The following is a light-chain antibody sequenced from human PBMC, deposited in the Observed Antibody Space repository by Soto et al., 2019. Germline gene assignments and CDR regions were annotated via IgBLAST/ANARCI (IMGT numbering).Light chain of an antibody. V-gene: IGKV1-33*01. CDR1: EDVSDY. CDR2: DAS. Sequence: DIKMTQSPSSLSASVGDRVTLTCQASEDVSDYVNWYQQKPGRAHKLLIYDASKLETGVPSRFSGSGSGTDFTFTIRALPPEDFATYYGQLYKNVILTFGGGTRVDI. CDR3: QLYKNVILT. J-gene: IGKJ4*01.